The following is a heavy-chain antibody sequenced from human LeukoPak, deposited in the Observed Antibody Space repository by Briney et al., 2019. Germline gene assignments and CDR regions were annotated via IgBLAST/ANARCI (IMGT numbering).Heavy chain of an antibody. D-gene: IGHD3-3*01. CDR2: IYYSGST. CDR1: GCTISSYY. V-gene: IGHV4-59*01. CDR3: ARCFWSGYMDV. Sequence: KSSETLSLTCTVSGCTISSYYWSWIRQPPGKGLEWIGYIYYSGSTNYNPSLKSRATISEDSSKNQFSLKLSSVTAADTAVYCGARCFWSGYMDVWGKGTTVTVSS. J-gene: IGHJ6*04.